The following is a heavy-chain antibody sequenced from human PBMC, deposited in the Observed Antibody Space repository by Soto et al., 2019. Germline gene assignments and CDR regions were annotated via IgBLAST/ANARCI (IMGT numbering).Heavy chain of an antibody. J-gene: IGHJ6*03. CDR1: GYSFTGNS. CDR2: INPNSGGT. V-gene: IGHV1-2*02. D-gene: IGHD3-3*01. CDR3: ARDQGITIFGVVTNYYMDV. Sequence: ASVKVSCKASGYSFTGNSMHWVRQAPGQGLEWMGWINPNSGGTNYAQKFQGRVTMTRDTSISTAYMELSRLRSDDTAVYYCARDQGITIFGVVTNYYMDVWGKGTTVTVSS.